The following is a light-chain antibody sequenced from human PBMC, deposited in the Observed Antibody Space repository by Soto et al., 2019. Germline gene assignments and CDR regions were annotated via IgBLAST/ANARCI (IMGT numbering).Light chain of an antibody. CDR2: GNS. CDR3: QSYDSSLSGYV. CDR1: SSNIGAGYD. Sequence: VVTQPPSVSGAPGQMVTISCTGSSSNIGAGYDVHWYQQLPGTAPKLLIYGNSNRPSGVPDRFSGSKSGTSASLAITGLRAEDEADYYCQSYDSSLSGYVFGTGTKVTVL. J-gene: IGLJ1*01. V-gene: IGLV1-40*01.